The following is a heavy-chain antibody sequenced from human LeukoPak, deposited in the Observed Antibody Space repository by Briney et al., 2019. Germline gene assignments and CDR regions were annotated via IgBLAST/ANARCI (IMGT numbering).Heavy chain of an antibody. D-gene: IGHD6-19*01. Sequence: GRFTISRDNSKKTVYLQMNSLRAEDTAVYYCARAVAGTGDYWGQGTLVTVSS. CDR3: ARAVAGTGDY. V-gene: IGHV3-30*07. J-gene: IGHJ4*02.